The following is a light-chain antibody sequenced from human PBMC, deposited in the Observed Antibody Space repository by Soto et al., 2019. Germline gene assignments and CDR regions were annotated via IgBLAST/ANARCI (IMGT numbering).Light chain of an antibody. V-gene: IGKV3-15*01. CDR2: GST. Sequence: EIVMTQSPATLSVSPGERATLSCRASQSVVSNLAWYQQKPGQAPRLLIYGSTTRATGIPARFSGRWSETEFTLTISSLQSEDFAFYYCLQYNNWPSTFGQETKLEIK. CDR1: QSVVSN. J-gene: IGKJ2*01. CDR3: LQYNNWPST.